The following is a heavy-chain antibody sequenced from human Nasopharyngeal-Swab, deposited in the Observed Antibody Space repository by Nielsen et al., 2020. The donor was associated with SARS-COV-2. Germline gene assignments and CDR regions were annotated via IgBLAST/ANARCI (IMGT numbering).Heavy chain of an antibody. V-gene: IGHV3-53*01. D-gene: IGHD6-19*01. CDR3: AGKYSNGWHRF. CDR1: GFTVSSNY. J-gene: IGHJ4*02. CDR2: IYSDGST. Sequence: GESLKISCEASGFTVSSNYMSWVRQAPGKGLEWVSVIYSDGSTSYADSVKGRFTISRDKSKNTLYLQMNSLRTEDTAVYYCAGKYSNGWHRFWGQGTLVTVSS.